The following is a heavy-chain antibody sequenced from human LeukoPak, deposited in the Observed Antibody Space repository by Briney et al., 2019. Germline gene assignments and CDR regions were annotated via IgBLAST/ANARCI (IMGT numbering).Heavy chain of an antibody. CDR2: IYYSGST. Sequence: SETLSLTCTVSGGSISIYHWSWIRQPPGKGLEWIGYIYYSGSTNYNPSLKSRVTISVDTSKNQFSLKLSSVTAADTAVYYCARGATMVRGVVPAYNWFDPWGQGTLVTVSS. CDR3: ARGATMVRGVVPAYNWFDP. V-gene: IGHV4-59*01. D-gene: IGHD3-10*01. J-gene: IGHJ5*02. CDR1: GGSISIYH.